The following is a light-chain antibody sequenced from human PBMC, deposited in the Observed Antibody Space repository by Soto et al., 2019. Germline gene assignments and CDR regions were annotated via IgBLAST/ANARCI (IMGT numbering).Light chain of an antibody. CDR1: QSISSY. Sequence: DIQMTQSPSSLSASVGDRVTITCRASQSISSYLNWYQQKPGKAPKLLIYAASSLQSGVPSRFSGSGSGTDFTLTISSLQADDFATYYCQQSDTYPLTFGQGTRLDIK. J-gene: IGKJ5*01. CDR3: QQSDTYPLT. V-gene: IGKV1-39*01. CDR2: AAS.